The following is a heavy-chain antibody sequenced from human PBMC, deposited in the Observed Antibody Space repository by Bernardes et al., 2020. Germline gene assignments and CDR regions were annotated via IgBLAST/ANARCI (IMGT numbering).Heavy chain of an antibody. Sequence: QAPGKGLEWVSAISGSGGSTYYADSVKGRFTISRDNSKNTLYLQMNSLRAEDTAVYYCAKVLVVVVAAAHDYWGQGTLVTVSS. CDR2: ISGSGGST. J-gene: IGHJ4*02. D-gene: IGHD2-15*01. V-gene: IGHV3-23*01. CDR3: AKVLVVVVAAAHDY.